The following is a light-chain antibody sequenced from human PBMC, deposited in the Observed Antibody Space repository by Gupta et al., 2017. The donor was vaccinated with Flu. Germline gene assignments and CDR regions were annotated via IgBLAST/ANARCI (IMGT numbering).Light chain of an antibody. CDR3: QQYFTSPWT. CDR2: WAS. CDR1: RSVLYTSNNKNY. J-gene: IGKJ1*01. V-gene: IGKV4-1*01. Sequence: DIVLTQSPDSLAVSLGERATINCKSSRSVLYTSNNKNYLAWLQQKPGQPPKVLIYWASTRESGVPYRFCGSGSGTDFTLTISGLQAEDVAVYYCQQYFTSPWTFGQGTKVEIK.